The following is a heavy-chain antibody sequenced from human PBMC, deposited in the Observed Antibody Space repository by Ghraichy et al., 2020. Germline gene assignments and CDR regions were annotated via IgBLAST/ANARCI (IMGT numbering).Heavy chain of an antibody. J-gene: IGHJ3*02. Sequence: SETLSLTCAVYGGSFSGYYWSWIRQPPGKGLEWIGEINHSGSTNYNPSLKSRVTISVDTSKNQFSLKLSSVTAADTAVYYCARASSLGWTRDTAMIYRGAFDIWGQGTMVTVSS. D-gene: IGHD5-18*01. CDR3: ARASSLGWTRDTAMIYRGAFDI. CDR2: INHSGST. V-gene: IGHV4-34*01. CDR1: GGSFSGYY.